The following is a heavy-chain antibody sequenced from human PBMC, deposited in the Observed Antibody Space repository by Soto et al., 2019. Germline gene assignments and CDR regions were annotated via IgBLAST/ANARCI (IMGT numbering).Heavy chain of an antibody. CDR2: ISSSSSYI. Sequence: GGSLRLSCAASGFTFSSYSMNWVRQAPGKGLEWVSSISSSSSYIYYADSVKGRFTISRDNAKNSLYLQMNSLRAEDTAGYYCARDVDYDILTGYYTLPGMELGPEGFDYWGQGTLVTVSS. V-gene: IGHV3-21*01. CDR1: GFTFSSYS. J-gene: IGHJ4*02. D-gene: IGHD3-9*01. CDR3: ARDVDYDILTGYYTLPGMELGPEGFDY.